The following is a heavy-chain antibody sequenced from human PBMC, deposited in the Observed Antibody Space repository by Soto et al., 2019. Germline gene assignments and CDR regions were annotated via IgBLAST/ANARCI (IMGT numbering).Heavy chain of an antibody. D-gene: IGHD5-18*01. CDR1: GFTVSSNY. J-gene: IGHJ5*02. CDR3: AKDFKWGGAMVTFSGYNWFDP. Sequence: GGSLRLSCAASGFTVSSNYMSWVRQAPGKGLEWVSVISGSGGSTYYADSVKGRFTISRDNSKNTLYLQMNSLRAEDTAVYCCAKDFKWGGAMVTFSGYNWFDPWGQGTLVTVSS. V-gene: IGHV3-23*01. CDR2: ISGSGGST.